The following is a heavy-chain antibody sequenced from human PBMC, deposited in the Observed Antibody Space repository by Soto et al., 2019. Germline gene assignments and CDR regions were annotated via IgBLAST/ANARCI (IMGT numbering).Heavy chain of an antibody. CDR1: GGTFSSYT. CDR3: ARMVVPTTYFDS. CDR2: IIPFNGIA. J-gene: IGHJ4*02. D-gene: IGHD3-22*01. Sequence: GASVKVSCKASGGTFSSYTISWVRQAPGQGLEWMGRIIPFNGIANYAQKLQGRVTMTADTSTSTAYMELRSLRSDDTAVYFCARMVVPTTYFDSWGQGTPVTVSS. V-gene: IGHV1-69*02.